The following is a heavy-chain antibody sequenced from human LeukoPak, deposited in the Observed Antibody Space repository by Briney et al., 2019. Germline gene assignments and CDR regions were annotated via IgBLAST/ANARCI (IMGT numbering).Heavy chain of an antibody. CDR1: GFTFSNYA. Sequence: GGSLRLSCAASGFTFSNYAMNWVRQAPGKGLEWVSSISGSGGSTYFAGSVKGRVTISRDNSKNTMYMQINSLRVEDTAVYYCAKGGQNYDFWRFDYWGQGSLVTVSS. J-gene: IGHJ4*02. CDR3: AKGGQNYDFWRFDY. V-gene: IGHV3-23*01. CDR2: ISGSGGST. D-gene: IGHD3-3*01.